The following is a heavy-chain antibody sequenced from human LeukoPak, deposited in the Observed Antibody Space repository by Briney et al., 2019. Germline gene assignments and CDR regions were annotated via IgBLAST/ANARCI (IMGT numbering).Heavy chain of an antibody. CDR1: GFSISSGHY. CDR2: VYQSGTT. J-gene: IGHJ4*02. CDR3: ARIFIRNGYSSYFDR. Sequence: SETLSLTCTVSGFSISSGHYWGWARQPPGAGLEWIGSVYQSGTTYYNPSLKSRVTTSVDMSKNQFSLRLRPVTAADTAVYYCARIFIRNGYSSYFDRWGQGTLVTVSS. D-gene: IGHD5-18*01. V-gene: IGHV4-38-2*02.